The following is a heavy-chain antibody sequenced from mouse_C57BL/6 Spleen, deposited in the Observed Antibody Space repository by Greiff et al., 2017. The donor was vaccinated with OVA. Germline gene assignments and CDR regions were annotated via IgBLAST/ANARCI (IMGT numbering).Heavy chain of an antibody. V-gene: IGHV1-64*01. Sequence: VQLQQSGAELVKPGASVKLSCKASGYTFTSYWMHWVKQRPGQGLEWIGMIHPNSGSTNYNEKFKSKATLTVDKSSSTAYMLLSSRTSEDSAVYYCARGRGDGYYPFDYWGQGTTLTVSS. CDR3: ARGRGDGYYPFDY. J-gene: IGHJ2*01. CDR2: IHPNSGST. D-gene: IGHD2-3*01. CDR1: GYTFTSYW.